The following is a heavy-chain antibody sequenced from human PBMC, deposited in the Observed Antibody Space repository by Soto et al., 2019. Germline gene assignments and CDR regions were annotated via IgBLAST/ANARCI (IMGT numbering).Heavy chain of an antibody. V-gene: IGHV4-59*01. CDR3: SLGTYGSRSHYDDY. D-gene: IGHD3-10*01. Sequence: SETLSLTCTVYGGSISDYYWSWIRQPPGKGLEWIGYIYYSGSTNYNPSLKSRVTISVDTSKNQFSLNLSSVTAADTAVYYFSLGTYGSRSHYDDYSGQRTLVTVSS. J-gene: IGHJ4*02. CDR2: IYYSGST. CDR1: GGSISDYY.